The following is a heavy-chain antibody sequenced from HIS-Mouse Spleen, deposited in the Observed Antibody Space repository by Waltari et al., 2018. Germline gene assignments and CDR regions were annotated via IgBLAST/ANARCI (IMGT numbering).Heavy chain of an antibody. Sequence: QVTLRESGPALVKPTQTLTLTCTFSGFSLSTSGMCVSWIRQPPGKALEWLARIDWDDDKYYSTYLKTRLTISKDTSKSQVVLTMTNMDPVDTATYYCARIAEGYSSGWYAFDYWGQGTLVTVSS. V-gene: IGHV2-70*15. CDR1: GFSLSTSGMC. CDR2: IDWDDDK. CDR3: ARIAEGYSSGWYAFDY. D-gene: IGHD6-19*01. J-gene: IGHJ4*02.